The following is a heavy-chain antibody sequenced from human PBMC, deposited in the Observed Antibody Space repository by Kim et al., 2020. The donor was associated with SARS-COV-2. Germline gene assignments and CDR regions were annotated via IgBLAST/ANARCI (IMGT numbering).Heavy chain of an antibody. V-gene: IGHV1-69*13. Sequence: SVKVSCKASGGTFSSYAISWVRQAPGQGLEWMGGIIPIFGTANYAQKFQGRVTITADESTSTAYMELSSLRSEDTAVYYCARASMYSSSWSYYYYYYGMDVWGQGTTVTVSS. J-gene: IGHJ6*02. CDR3: ARASMYSSSWSYYYYYYGMDV. CDR1: GGTFSSYA. CDR2: IIPIFGTA. D-gene: IGHD6-13*01.